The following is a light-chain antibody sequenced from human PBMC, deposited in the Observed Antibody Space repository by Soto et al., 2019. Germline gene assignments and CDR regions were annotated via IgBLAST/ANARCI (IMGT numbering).Light chain of an antibody. J-gene: IGKJ1*01. CDR1: QTISFS. V-gene: IGKV1-5*01. CDR3: QQYNNWPLT. Sequence: DIHMSQPPSPLSASLGDRAPIPFRASQTISFSLAWYQQKPGKAPKLLIYDASTLQSGVPSRFSGSESGTEFILTISSLQSEDFAVYYCQQYNNWPLTFGQGTKVDI. CDR2: DAS.